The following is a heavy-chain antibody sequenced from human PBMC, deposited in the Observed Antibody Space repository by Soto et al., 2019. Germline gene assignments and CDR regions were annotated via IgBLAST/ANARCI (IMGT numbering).Heavy chain of an antibody. CDR2: IYTSGST. Sequence: PSEALSPTCTVSGGSISSYYWSWIRQPAGKGLEWIGRIYTSGSTNYNPSLKSRVTMSVDTSKNQFSLKLSSVTAADTAVYYCVRSYYDFWSGYSNFDYWGQGTLVTVSS. D-gene: IGHD3-3*01. J-gene: IGHJ4*02. V-gene: IGHV4-4*07. CDR1: GGSISSYY. CDR3: VRSYYDFWSGYSNFDY.